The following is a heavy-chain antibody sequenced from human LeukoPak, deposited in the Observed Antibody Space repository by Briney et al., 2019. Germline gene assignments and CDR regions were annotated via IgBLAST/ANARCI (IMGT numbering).Heavy chain of an antibody. CDR2: ISGSGGGT. D-gene: IGHD1-26*01. CDR1: GFTFSSYA. CDR3: VKDLGRYRNNCFDY. J-gene: IGHJ4*02. V-gene: IGHV3-23*01. Sequence: QTGGSLRLSCAASGFTFSSYAMSWVRQAPEKGLEWVSTISGSGGGTYYADSVKGRFTISRDYDKNTLYLQMNSLRAEDTAVYYCVKDLGRYRNNCFDYWGQGTLVTVSS.